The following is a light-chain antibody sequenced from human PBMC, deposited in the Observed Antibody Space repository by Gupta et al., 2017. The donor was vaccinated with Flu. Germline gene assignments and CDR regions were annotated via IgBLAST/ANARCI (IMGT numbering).Light chain of an antibody. V-gene: IGKV1-39*01. Sequence: DIQMTQSPSSLSASVGDRVTITCRASQNISTYLSWCQQKTGKAPSLLIYAASSLQSGVPSRFSGSGSGTDFTLTISNLQPEDFATYHCQQNYGLPWTFGQGTKVEI. J-gene: IGKJ1*01. CDR2: AAS. CDR3: QQNYGLPWT. CDR1: QNISTY.